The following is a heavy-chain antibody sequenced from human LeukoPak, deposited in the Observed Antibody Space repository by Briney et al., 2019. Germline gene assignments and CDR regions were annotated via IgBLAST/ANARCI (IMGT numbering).Heavy chain of an antibody. V-gene: IGHV6-1*01. J-gene: IGHJ4*01. CDR1: GDSVSSNSAA. CDR3: ARSKPATGNNLDH. D-gene: IGHD6-13*01. Sequence: SQTLSLTCVISGDSVSSNSAAWNWIRQSPSRGLEWLGRTYFRSKWYSDYTMSVKGRITINGDTSKNQFSLQLNSVTPEDTAVYFCARSKPATGNNLDHWGQGTPFPVFS. CDR2: TYFRSKWYS.